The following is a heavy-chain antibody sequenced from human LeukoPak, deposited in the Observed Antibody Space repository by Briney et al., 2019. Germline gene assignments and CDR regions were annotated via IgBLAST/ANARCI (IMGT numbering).Heavy chain of an antibody. CDR3: ARTRRVPSDLTGYPYYYMDV. D-gene: IGHD3-9*01. V-gene: IGHV1-46*01. J-gene: IGHJ6*03. CDR1: GGTFSSYA. CDR2: INPSGVST. Sequence: ASVKVSCKASGGTFSSYAISWVRQAPGQGLEWMGVINPSGVSTSYAQKFRGRVTMTRDTSTSTVYMGLSSLRSEDTAVYYCARTRRVPSDLTGYPYYYMDVWGKGTTVTISS.